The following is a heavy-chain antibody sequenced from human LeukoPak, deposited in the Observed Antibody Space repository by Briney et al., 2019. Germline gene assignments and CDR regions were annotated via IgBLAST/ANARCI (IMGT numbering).Heavy chain of an antibody. J-gene: IGHJ4*02. Sequence: SETLSLTCTVSGGSISSSSYYWGWIRQPPGKGLEWIGSIYHSGSTYYNPSLKSRVTISVDTSKNQFSLKLSSVTAADTAVYYCASLVRSSFDYWGQGTLVTVSS. D-gene: IGHD3-10*01. V-gene: IGHV4-39*01. CDR1: GGSISSSSYY. CDR3: ASLVRSSFDY. CDR2: IYHSGST.